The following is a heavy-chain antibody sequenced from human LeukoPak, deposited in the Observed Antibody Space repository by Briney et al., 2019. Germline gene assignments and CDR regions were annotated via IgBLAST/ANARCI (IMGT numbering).Heavy chain of an antibody. CDR1: GGSISSSGYY. CDR3: ARGGRYGLGEFRWYFDL. Sequence: SETLSLTCTVSGGSISSSGYYCGWIRQPPGEGLGWIGSIYYSGSTYYNPSLKSRVTISVDTSKNQFSLKLSSVTAADTAVYYCARGGRYGLGEFRWYFDLWGRGTLVTVSS. V-gene: IGHV4-39*07. J-gene: IGHJ2*01. CDR2: IYYSGST. D-gene: IGHD3-10*01.